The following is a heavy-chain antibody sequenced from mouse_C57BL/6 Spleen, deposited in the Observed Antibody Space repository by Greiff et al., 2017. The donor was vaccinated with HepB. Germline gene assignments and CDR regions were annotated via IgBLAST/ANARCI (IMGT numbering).Heavy chain of an antibody. CDR3: APTVVATDYAMDY. Sequence: VKLVESGAELARPGASVKLSCKASGYTFTSYGISWVKQRTGQGLEWIGEIYPRSGNTYYNEKFKGKATLTADKSSSTAYMELRSLTSEDSAVYFCAPTVVATDYAMDYWGQGTSVTVSS. CDR1: GYTFTSYG. J-gene: IGHJ4*01. CDR2: IYPRSGNT. D-gene: IGHD1-1*01. V-gene: IGHV1-81*01.